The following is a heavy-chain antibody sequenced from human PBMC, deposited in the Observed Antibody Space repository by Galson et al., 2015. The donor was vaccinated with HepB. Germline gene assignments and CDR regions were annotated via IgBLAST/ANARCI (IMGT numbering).Heavy chain of an antibody. CDR1: GGSFSGYY. J-gene: IGHJ4*02. V-gene: IGHV4-34*01. D-gene: IGHD2-15*01. CDR3: AKGGGGYCSGGSCRPLRY. CDR2: INHSGST. Sequence: LSLTCAVYGGSFSGYYWSWIRQPPGKGLEWVGEINHSGSTNYNPSLKSRVTISVDTSKNQFSLKLSSVTAADTAVCYCAKGGGGYCSGGSCRPLRYWGQGTLVTVSS.